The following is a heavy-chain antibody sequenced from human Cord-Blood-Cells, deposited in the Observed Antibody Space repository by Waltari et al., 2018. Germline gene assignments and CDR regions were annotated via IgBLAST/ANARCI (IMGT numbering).Heavy chain of an antibody. D-gene: IGHD3-9*01. CDR1: GYTFTSYD. Sequence: QVQLVQSGAEVKKPGASVKVSCKASGYTFTSYDINWVRQATGQGLEWMGWMNPNSGNTGYAQKFQGRVTMTRNTSISTAYMELSSLRSEDTAVYYCARAYYDILTGYWYFDLWGRGTLVTVSS. CDR2: MNPNSGNT. J-gene: IGHJ2*01. CDR3: ARAYYDILTGYWYFDL. V-gene: IGHV1-8*01.